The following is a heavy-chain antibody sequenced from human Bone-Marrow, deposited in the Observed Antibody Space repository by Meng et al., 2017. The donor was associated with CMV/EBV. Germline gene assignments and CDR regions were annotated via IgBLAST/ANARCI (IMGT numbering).Heavy chain of an antibody. V-gene: IGHV3-33*06. CDR2: IWYDGSNK. Sequence: GGSLRLSCAASGFTFSSYGMHWVRQAPGKGLEWVAVIWYDGSNKYYADSVKGRFTISRDNSKNTLYLQMNSLRAEDTAVYYCAKAGYCSGGSCYLPDDYWGQRTLVTVSS. J-gene: IGHJ4*02. CDR3: AKAGYCSGGSCYLPDDY. D-gene: IGHD2-15*01. CDR1: GFTFSSYG.